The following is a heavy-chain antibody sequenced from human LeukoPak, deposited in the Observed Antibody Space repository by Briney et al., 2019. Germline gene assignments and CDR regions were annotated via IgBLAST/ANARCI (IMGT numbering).Heavy chain of an antibody. D-gene: IGHD6-25*01. CDR3: THPAYYYNVDV. V-gene: IGHV3-21*04. Sequence: GGSLRLSCAASGFTFSSYAMSWVRQAPGKGLEWVSSISSSSSYIYYADSVKGRFTISRDNAKNSLYLQMNSLKTEDTAVYYCTHPAYYYNVDVWGKGTTVTVSS. CDR2: ISSSSSYI. J-gene: IGHJ6*04. CDR1: GFTFSSYA.